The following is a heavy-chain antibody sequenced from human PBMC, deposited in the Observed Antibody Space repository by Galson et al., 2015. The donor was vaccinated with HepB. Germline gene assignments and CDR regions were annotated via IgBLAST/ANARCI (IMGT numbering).Heavy chain of an antibody. V-gene: IGHV3-23*01. CDR2: ISMSGGST. Sequence: SLRLSCATSGFTFRRLGMTWVRQAAGKGLECVAAISMSGGSTDYADSVKGRFTISRDNSNNMLYLQMNNLRVEDTAVYYCARGTTSIDYWRQGTQVSVSS. D-gene: IGHD1-1*01. CDR3: ARGTTSIDY. CDR1: GFTFRRLG. J-gene: IGHJ4*02.